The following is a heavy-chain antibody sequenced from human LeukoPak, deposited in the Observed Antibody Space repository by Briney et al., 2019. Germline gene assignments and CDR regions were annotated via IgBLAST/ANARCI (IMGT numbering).Heavy chain of an antibody. V-gene: IGHV4-30-4*01. CDR2: IYYSGST. CDR3: ARERIVVVVAATGGFDY. Sequence: SETLSLTCTVSGGSISSGDYYWSWIRQPPGKGLEWIGYIYYSGSTYYNPSLKSRVTISVDTSKNQFSLKLSSVTAADTAVYYCARERIVVVVAATGGFDYWGQGTLVTVSS. D-gene: IGHD2-15*01. CDR1: GGSISSGDYY. J-gene: IGHJ4*02.